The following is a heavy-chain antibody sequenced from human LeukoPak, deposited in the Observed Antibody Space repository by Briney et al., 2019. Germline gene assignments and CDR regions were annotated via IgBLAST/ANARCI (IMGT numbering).Heavy chain of an antibody. Sequence: PSETLSLTCTVSGGSISGYYWSWVRQPAGKGLEWIGRIYTSGTTNYNPSLKSRVTMSMDTSKNQFSLKVSSVTAADTAVYYCARYRTDGIAWFDPWGQGTLVTVPS. D-gene: IGHD1-26*01. CDR3: ARYRTDGIAWFDP. J-gene: IGHJ5*02. V-gene: IGHV4-4*07. CDR2: IYTSGTT. CDR1: GGSISGYY.